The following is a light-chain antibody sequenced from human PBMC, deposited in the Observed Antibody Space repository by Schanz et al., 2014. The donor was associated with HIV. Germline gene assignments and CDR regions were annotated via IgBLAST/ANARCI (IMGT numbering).Light chain of an antibody. V-gene: IGKV1-12*02. CDR3: QETYSSPSIT. CDR1: QNINNW. CDR2: AAS. Sequence: DIQMTQSPSSVSASVGARVTITCRASQNINNWLGWYQQKPGRAPKLLIHAASSLQSGVPSRFSGSGSGTHFTLIISSLQPEDFGTYYCQETYSSPSITFGQGTRLEIK. J-gene: IGKJ5*01.